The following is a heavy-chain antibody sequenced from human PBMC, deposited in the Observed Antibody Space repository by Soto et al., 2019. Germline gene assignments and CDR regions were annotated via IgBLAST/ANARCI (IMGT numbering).Heavy chain of an antibody. Sequence: QVQLQESGPGLVKPSETLSLTCAVSVGSVSGDDWWSWVRQPPEKGLEWIGEIYQSGTTNYNPSLKSRVTISLDKSKNQLSLKLTSLTAADTAVYYCARGSGWRVDPWGQGTLVTVSS. D-gene: IGHD2-15*01. CDR3: ARGSGWRVDP. CDR2: IYQSGTT. CDR1: VGSVSGDDW. J-gene: IGHJ5*02. V-gene: IGHV4-4*02.